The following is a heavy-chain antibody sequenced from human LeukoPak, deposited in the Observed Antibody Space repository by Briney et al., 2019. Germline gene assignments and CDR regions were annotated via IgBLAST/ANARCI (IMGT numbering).Heavy chain of an antibody. V-gene: IGHV3-30*18. Sequence: GGSLRLSCAASGFTVSSDGMHWVRPAQGKGLEWVAVISYDGSNKYYADSVKGRFTISRDNSKNTLYLQMNSLRAEDTAVYYCAKEQNLHLSLDYWGQGTLVTVSS. CDR3: AKEQNLHLSLDY. CDR2: ISYDGSNK. J-gene: IGHJ4*02. CDR1: GFTVSSDG.